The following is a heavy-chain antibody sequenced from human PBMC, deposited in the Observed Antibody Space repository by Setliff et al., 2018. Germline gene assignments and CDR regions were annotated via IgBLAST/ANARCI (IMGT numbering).Heavy chain of an antibody. CDR2: ITDSGSKI. CDR3: AKDRLFPRY. J-gene: IGHJ4*02. V-gene: IGHV3-23*01. Sequence: PGASLTLSCVGSDFTFSNSAMSWVRQAPGKGLEWVSTITDSGSKILYVDSVKGRFTISRDNSKNSLYLQMDSLRPEDTAVYYCAKDRLFPRYWGLGTLVTVSS. D-gene: IGHD2-21*01. CDR1: DFTFSNSA.